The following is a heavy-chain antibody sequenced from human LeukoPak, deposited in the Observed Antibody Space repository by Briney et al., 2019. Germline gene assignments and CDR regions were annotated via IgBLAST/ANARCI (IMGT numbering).Heavy chain of an antibody. CDR2: IWCDGSNK. V-gene: IGHV3-33*01. J-gene: IGHJ5*02. Sequence: GRSLRLSCAASGFTFSSYGMHWVRQAPGKGLEWVAVIWCDGSNKYYADSVKGRFTISRDNSKNTLYLQMNSLRAEDTAVYYCARDPYYDTNWFDPWGQGTLVTVSS. CDR3: ARDPYYDTNWFDP. D-gene: IGHD3-22*01. CDR1: GFTFSSYG.